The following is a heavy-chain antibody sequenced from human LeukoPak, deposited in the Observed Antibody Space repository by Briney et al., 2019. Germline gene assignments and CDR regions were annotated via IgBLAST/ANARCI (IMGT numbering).Heavy chain of an antibody. Sequence: SQTLSLTCTVSGGSISSGDYYWSWIRQPPGKGLEWIGYIYYSGSTYHNPSLKSRVTISVDTSKNQFSLELSSVTAADTAVYYCARSAPYGDYVGYYYGMDVWGKGTTVTVSS. J-gene: IGHJ6*04. D-gene: IGHD4-17*01. V-gene: IGHV4-30-4*01. CDR3: ARSAPYGDYVGYYYGMDV. CDR2: IYYSGST. CDR1: GGSISSGDYY.